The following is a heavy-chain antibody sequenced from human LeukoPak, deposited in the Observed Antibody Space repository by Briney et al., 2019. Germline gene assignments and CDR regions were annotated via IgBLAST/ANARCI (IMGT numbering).Heavy chain of an antibody. CDR3: AKGGYLYYFDY. D-gene: IGHD3-16*02. Sequence: GGSLRLSCAASGFTFSSYAMSWVRQTPGKGLEWVSAIRGSDSSTYYADSVKGRFTISRDNSKNTLYLQMNSLRAEDTAVYYCAKGGYLYYFDYRGQGTLVTVSS. CDR1: GFTFSSYA. V-gene: IGHV3-23*01. J-gene: IGHJ4*02. CDR2: IRGSDSST.